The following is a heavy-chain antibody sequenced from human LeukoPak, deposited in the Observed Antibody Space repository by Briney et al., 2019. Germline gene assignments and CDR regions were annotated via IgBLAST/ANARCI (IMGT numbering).Heavy chain of an antibody. CDR1: GFTFKSYS. CDR2: ISGDSRAI. CDR3: ARDHQYGMDV. V-gene: IGHV3-48*04. J-gene: IGHJ6*02. Sequence: GGSLRLSCAASGFTFKSYSINWVRQAPGKGLEWVSYISGDSRAIYYADSMKGRFTISRGNAKNSMYLQMNSLRAEDTAVYYCARDHQYGMDVWGQGTTVTVSS.